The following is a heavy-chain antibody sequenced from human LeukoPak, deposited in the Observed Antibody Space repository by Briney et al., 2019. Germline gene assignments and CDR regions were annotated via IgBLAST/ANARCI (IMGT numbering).Heavy chain of an antibody. V-gene: IGHV3-7*01. J-gene: IGHJ4*02. Sequence: GGSLRLSCAASGFTFSSYWMSWVRQAPGKGLEWVANIKQDGSEKYYVASVKGRFTISRDNAKNSLYLQMNSLRAEDTAVYYCARGPTYYDFWSGYYTFDYWGQGTLVTVSS. D-gene: IGHD3-3*01. CDR2: IKQDGSEK. CDR3: ARGPTYYDFWSGYYTFDY. CDR1: GFTFSSYW.